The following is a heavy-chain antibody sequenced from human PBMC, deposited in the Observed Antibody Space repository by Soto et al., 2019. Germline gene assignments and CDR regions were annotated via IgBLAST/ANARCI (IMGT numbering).Heavy chain of an antibody. CDR1: GGSISSGDYY. D-gene: IGHD2-21*01. J-gene: IGHJ6*02. V-gene: IGHV4-30-4*01. CDR2: IYYSGST. Sequence: QVQLQESGPGLVKPSQTLSLICTVSGGSISSGDYYWSWIHQPAGKGLEWIGYIYYSGSTYYNPSLKSRVTISVDTSKNQFSLKLSSVTAADTAVYYCARSHTNDYYYYGMDVWGQGTTVTVSS. CDR3: ARSHTNDYYYYGMDV.